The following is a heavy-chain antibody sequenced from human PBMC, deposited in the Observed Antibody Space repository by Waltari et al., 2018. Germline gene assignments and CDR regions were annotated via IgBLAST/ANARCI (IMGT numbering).Heavy chain of an antibody. D-gene: IGHD4-4*01. Sequence: QLHLQESGPGLVKPSETLSLTCSVSGDSINSRTYYWGWIRQPPGKGLQWIGSIYFSGTTYYNPSLKSRVTISVDTSKNQFSLNRSSVTAADTAVYYCARLPRLTTSFSHWGQGALVTVSP. CDR3: ARLPRLTTSFSH. CDR2: IYFSGTT. V-gene: IGHV4-39*01. CDR1: GDSINSRTYY. J-gene: IGHJ4*02.